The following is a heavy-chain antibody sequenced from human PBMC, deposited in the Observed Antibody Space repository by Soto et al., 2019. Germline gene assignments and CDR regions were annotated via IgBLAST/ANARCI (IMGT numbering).Heavy chain of an antibody. CDR1: GFTFGSYA. CDR2: IRGGGSGT. CDR3: AKDPKSTVRFNWFDP. J-gene: IGHJ5*02. V-gene: IGHV3-23*01. D-gene: IGHD2-8*02. Sequence: EMQLSESGGGLVQPGGSLRLSCAASGFTFGSYAMSWVRQAPGKGLEWVSGIRGGGSGTYYADSVKGRFTISRDNSKKTLFLQMNSLRVEDTAIYYCAKDPKSTVRFNWFDPWGQGTLVTVSS.